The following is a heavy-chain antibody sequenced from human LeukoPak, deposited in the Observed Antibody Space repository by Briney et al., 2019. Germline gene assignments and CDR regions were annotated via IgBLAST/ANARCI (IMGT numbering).Heavy chain of an antibody. CDR2: ISWNSGKI. V-gene: IGHV3-9*01. D-gene: IGHD3-22*01. J-gene: IGHJ4*02. Sequence: GGSLRLSCAASGFTFDDYAMHWVRQAPGKGLEWVSGISWNSGKIGYADSVKGRFTISRDNAKNSLYLQMNSLRAEDTALYYCAREYYDSGAYYSLDSWGRGTLVTVSS. CDR1: GFTFDDYA. CDR3: AREYYDSGAYYSLDS.